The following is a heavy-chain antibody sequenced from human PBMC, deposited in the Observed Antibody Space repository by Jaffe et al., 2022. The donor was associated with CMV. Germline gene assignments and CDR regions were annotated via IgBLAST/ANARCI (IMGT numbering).Heavy chain of an antibody. V-gene: IGHV4-4*07. Sequence: QVQLQESGPGLVKPSETLSLTCKVSGAYITSHYWNWVRQPAGGGLEWIGRIYTATGNTNYNPSLKTGVTVSVDASNNQFSLKLHSVTAGDTAIYYCARSQGFTVIYGMDVWGQGTTVTVSS. J-gene: IGHJ6*02. CDR2: IYTATGNT. CDR3: ARSQGFTVIYGMDV. CDR1: GAYITSHY.